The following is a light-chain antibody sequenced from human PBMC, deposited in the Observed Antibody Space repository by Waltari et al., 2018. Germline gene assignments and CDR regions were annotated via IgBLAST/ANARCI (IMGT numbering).Light chain of an antibody. Sequence: DIQLTQSPSSVAASVGDTVTITCRASQGISSWLVWYQQKPEKAPKLLIYAASGLPGGVPSRFSGSGSGTDFTLTINSLQPEDFATYYCQQTDTFPRTFGQGTRLEIK. CDR2: AAS. V-gene: IGKV1-12*01. J-gene: IGKJ5*01. CDR3: QQTDTFPRT. CDR1: QGISSW.